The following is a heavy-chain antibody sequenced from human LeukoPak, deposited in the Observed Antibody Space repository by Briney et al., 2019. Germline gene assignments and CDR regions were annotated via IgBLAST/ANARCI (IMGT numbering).Heavy chain of an antibody. V-gene: IGHV1-18*01. CDR1: GGTFSSYA. CDR3: ARAGGVLGEKESDY. J-gene: IGHJ4*02. D-gene: IGHD3-16*01. Sequence: ASVKVSCKASGGTFSSYAISWVRQAPGQGLEWMGWISAYNGNTNYAQKLQGRVTMTTDTSTSTAYMELRSLRSDDTAVYYCARAGGVLGEKESDYWGQGTLVTVSS. CDR2: ISAYNGNT.